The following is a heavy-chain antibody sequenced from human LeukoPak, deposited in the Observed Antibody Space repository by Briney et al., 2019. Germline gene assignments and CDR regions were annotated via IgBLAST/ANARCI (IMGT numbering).Heavy chain of an antibody. CDR3: AKMTIAAAGTDPPDDY. J-gene: IGHJ4*02. V-gene: IGHV3-48*04. CDR1: GFTFSSYS. Sequence: PGGSLRLSCAASGFTFSSYSMNWVRQAPGKGLEWVSYISSSGDTIYYADSVKGRFTISRDNAKKSLYLQMNSLRAEDTAVYYCAKMTIAAAGTDPPDDYWGQGTLVTVSS. CDR2: ISSSGDTI. D-gene: IGHD6-13*01.